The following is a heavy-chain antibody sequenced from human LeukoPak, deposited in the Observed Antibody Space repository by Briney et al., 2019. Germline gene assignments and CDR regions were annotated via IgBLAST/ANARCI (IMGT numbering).Heavy chain of an antibody. V-gene: IGHV4-61*02. CDR3: APFDSRGARRGGAFDI. J-gene: IGHJ3*02. CDR2: ISSSGST. Sequence: SETLSLTCTVSGDSISSGDYYWSWIRQPAGKGLEWIGRISSSGSTNYNPSLKSRVTISVDTSKNQFSLKLSSVTAADTAVYYCAPFDSRGARRGGAFDIWGQGTMVTVSS. D-gene: IGHD3-10*01. CDR1: GDSISSGDYY.